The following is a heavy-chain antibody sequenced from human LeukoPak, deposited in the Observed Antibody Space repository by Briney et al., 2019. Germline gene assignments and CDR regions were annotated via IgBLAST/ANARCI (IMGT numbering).Heavy chain of an antibody. CDR2: IHPSDSDT. CDR3: ARRVYSGRDDYYYGMDV. Sequence: GEPLKISCKGSGYVFTSYWIGWVRQMPRKGLEWMGIIHPSDSDTRYSQSFQGQVIISADKSISTAYLQWGSLRASDTAMYYCARRVYSGRDDYYYGMDVWGQGTTVTVSS. D-gene: IGHD6-19*01. J-gene: IGHJ6*02. CDR1: GYVFTSYW. V-gene: IGHV5-51*01.